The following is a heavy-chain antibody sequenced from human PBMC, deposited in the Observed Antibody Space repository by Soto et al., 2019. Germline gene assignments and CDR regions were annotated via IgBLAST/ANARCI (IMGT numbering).Heavy chain of an antibody. Sequence: QLQLQESGPGLVKPSETLSLTCTVSGGSISSSSYYWGWIRQPPGKGLEWIGSIYYSGSTYYNPSLKSRVTLSVDTSKNQFSLKLSSVTAADTAVYYCARHSPRTGTYYYYYGMDVWGQGTTVTVSS. CDR1: GGSISSSSYY. CDR3: ARHSPRTGTYYYYYGMDV. J-gene: IGHJ6*02. D-gene: IGHD1-1*01. V-gene: IGHV4-39*01. CDR2: IYYSGST.